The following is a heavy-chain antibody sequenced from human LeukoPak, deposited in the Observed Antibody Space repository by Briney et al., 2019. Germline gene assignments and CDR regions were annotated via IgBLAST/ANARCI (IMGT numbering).Heavy chain of an antibody. J-gene: IGHJ4*02. CDR1: GHAFSVYG. V-gene: IGHV1-69*13. D-gene: IGHD5-12*01. CDR2: IIPIFGTA. CDR3: ATEGYSGYDYVFDY. Sequence: GASVTVSFKASGHAFSVYGISWVRQAPGQGLEWMGGIIPIFGTANYAQKFQGRATIIADESTSTAYMELSSLRSEDTAVYYCATEGYSGYDYVFDYWGQGTLVTVSS.